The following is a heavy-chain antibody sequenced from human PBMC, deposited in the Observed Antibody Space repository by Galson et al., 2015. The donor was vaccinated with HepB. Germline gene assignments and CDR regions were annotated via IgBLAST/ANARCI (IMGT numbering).Heavy chain of an antibody. CDR2: ISSSSSYI. CDR1: GFTFSSYS. J-gene: IGHJ4*02. CDR3: ARVGGYSYGFDY. D-gene: IGHD5-18*01. V-gene: IGHV3-21*01. Sequence: SLRLSCAASGFTFSSYSMNWVRQAPGKGLEWVSSISSSSSYIYYADSVKGRFTISRDNAKNSLYLQMNSLRAEDTAVYYCARVGGYSYGFDYWGQGTLVTVSS.